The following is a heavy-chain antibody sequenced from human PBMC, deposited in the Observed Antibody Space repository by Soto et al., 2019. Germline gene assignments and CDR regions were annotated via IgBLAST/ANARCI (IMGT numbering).Heavy chain of an antibody. V-gene: IGHV4-4*02. CDR2: IYHSGST. D-gene: IGHD3-10*01. CDR1: GGSISSSNW. CDR3: ARLHPGDGSGSYYTPPYYYYGMDV. Sequence: SETLSLTCAVSGGSISSSNWWSWVRQPPGKGLEWIGEIYHSGSTNYNPSLKSRVTISVDKSKNHFSLKLSSVTAADTAVYYCARLHPGDGSGSYYTPPYYYYGMDVWGQGTTVTVSS. J-gene: IGHJ6*02.